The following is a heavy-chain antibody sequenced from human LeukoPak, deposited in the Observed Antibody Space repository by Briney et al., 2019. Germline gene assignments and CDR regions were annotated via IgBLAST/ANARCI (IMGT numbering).Heavy chain of an antibody. V-gene: IGHV3-48*03. CDR3: ARTQYGKAYYYYYYYMDV. CDR2: ISSSGSTI. Sequence: GGSLRLSCAASGFTFSSYAMSWVRQAPGKGLEWVSYISSSGSTIYYADSVKGRFTISRDNAKNSLYLQMNSLRAEDTAVYYCARTQYGKAYYYYYYYMDVWGKRDHGHRLL. D-gene: IGHD4-17*01. J-gene: IGHJ6*03. CDR1: GFTFSSYA.